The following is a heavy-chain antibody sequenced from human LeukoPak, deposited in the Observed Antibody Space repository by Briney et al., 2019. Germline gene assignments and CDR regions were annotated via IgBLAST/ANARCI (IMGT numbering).Heavy chain of an antibody. D-gene: IGHD3-3*01. J-gene: IGHJ3*01. Sequence: GESLKISCKGSGYSFSHSWIGWVRQMPGKGLEWMGNINPADSDTRYSPSSRGQVTISADKSINTAYLQWSSLKASDTAIYYCARRYDSWSGYYGGAFDVWGQGTMVTVSS. V-gene: IGHV5-51*01. CDR1: GYSFSHSW. CDR3: ARRYDSWSGYYGGAFDV. CDR2: INPADSDT.